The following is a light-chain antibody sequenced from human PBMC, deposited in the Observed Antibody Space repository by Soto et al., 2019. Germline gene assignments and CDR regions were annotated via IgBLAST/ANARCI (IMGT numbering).Light chain of an antibody. J-gene: IGKJ1*01. CDR2: GAS. V-gene: IGKV3-20*01. CDR1: QSVSGSS. Sequence: EIVLTQSPGTLSLSPGERATLSCRASQSVSGSSLAWYQQRSGQAPRLLIYGASSRATGIPDRFSGSGSGTDFTLTISRLEPEDFAVYYCQQYGSSRTFGQGTKVDIK. CDR3: QQYGSSRT.